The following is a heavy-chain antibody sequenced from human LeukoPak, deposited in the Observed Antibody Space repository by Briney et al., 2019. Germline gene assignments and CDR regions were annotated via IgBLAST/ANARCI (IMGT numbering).Heavy chain of an antibody. CDR1: GYTFTSYG. CDR3: ARDVAYCSGGSCYYGMDV. D-gene: IGHD2-15*01. J-gene: IGHJ6*02. V-gene: IGHV1-18*01. CDR2: ISAYNGNT. Sequence: GASVKVSCKASGYTFTSYGISWVRQAPGQGLEWMGWISAYNGNTNYAQKLQGRVTMTTDTSTSTACMELRSLRSDDTAVYYCARDVAYCSGGSCYYGMDVWGQGTTVTVSS.